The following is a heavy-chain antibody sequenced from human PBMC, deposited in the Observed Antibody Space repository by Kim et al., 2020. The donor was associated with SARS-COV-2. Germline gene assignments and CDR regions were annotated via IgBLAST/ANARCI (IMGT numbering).Heavy chain of an antibody. V-gene: IGHV3-21*01. CDR3: ATDPLNGLGYFDL. CDR1: GFTFTTYS. Sequence: GGSLRLSCAASGFTFTTYSLNWVRQAPGKGLEWVSCISSGSAYMYYSDSVKGRFTISRDNAKNSLFLQMNSLRAEDTAVYYCATDPLNGLGYFDLWGHGTLVTVSS. CDR2: ISSGSAYM. D-gene: IGHD2-2*03. J-gene: IGHJ2*01.